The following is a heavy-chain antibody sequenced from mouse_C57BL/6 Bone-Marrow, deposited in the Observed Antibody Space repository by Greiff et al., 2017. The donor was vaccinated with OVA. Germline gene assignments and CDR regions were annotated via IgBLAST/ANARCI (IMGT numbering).Heavy chain of an antibody. Sequence: EVQLVESGPGLVKPSQSLSLTCSVTGYSITSGYYWNWIRQFPGNKLEWMGYISYDGSNNYNPSLRNRISITRDTSKNQFFLKLNSVTTEDTATYYCARETTKDYFDYWGQGTTLTVSS. V-gene: IGHV3-6*01. D-gene: IGHD1-1*01. CDR2: ISYDGSN. J-gene: IGHJ2*01. CDR3: ARETTKDYFDY. CDR1: GYSITSGYY.